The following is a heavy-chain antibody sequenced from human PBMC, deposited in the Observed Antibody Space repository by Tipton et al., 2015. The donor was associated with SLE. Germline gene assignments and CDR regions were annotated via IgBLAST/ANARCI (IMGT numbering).Heavy chain of an antibody. D-gene: IGHD3-3*01. CDR3: ARWPLFGVVTRSFDY. CDR1: GFTFSSYW. V-gene: IGHV3-7*01. J-gene: IGHJ4*02. CDR2: IKQDGSEK. Sequence: SLRLSCAASGFTFSSYWMHWVRQAPGKGLEWVANIKQDGSEKYYVDSVKGRITISRDNAKNSLYLQMNSLRAEDTAVYYCARWPLFGVVTRSFDYWGQGTLVTVSS.